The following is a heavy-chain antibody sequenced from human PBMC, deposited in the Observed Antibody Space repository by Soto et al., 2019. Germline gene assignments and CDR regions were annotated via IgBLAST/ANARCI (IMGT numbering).Heavy chain of an antibody. CDR3: TTDPIRDY. CDR1: ESTLSNVW. V-gene: IGHV3-15*01. CDR2: VKREIDGATT. D-gene: IGHD2-21*01. J-gene: IGHJ4*02. Sequence: GGSLRLSCAPSESTLSNVWMSWVRQPPGKGLEWVGRVKREIDGATTDYAAPVKGRFRISRDDSKNTVYLQMNSLRTEDTAVYYCTTDPIRDYWGLGTLVTVSS.